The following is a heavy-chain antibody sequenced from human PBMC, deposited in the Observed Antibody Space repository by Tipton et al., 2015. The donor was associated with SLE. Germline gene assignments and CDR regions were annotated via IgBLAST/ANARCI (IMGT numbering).Heavy chain of an antibody. CDR2: IHYRGST. CDR3: ARRRRGYSYAPFDY. Sequence: TLSLTCLVSGDSISSGDYYWAWIRQPPGKGLEWIGSIHYRGSTYYKPSIGSRVTLFVDMSRNQFSLKLSSVTAADTALYYCARRRRGYSYAPFDYWGQGTLVPVSS. J-gene: IGHJ4*02. V-gene: IGHV4-39*01. D-gene: IGHD5-18*01. CDR1: GDSISSGDYY.